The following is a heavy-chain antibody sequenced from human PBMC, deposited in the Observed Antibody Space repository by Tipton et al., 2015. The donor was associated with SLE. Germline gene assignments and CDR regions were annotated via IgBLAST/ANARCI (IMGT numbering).Heavy chain of an antibody. D-gene: IGHD1-1*01. V-gene: IGHV4-39*07. J-gene: IGHJ1*01. Sequence: TLSLTCTVSGGSISSSTYYWGWIRQPPGKGLEWIGSIYYSGSTNYNPSLKSRVTISVDTSKNQFSLKLSSVTAADTSVYYCARGGVHRRYFQHWGQGTLVTVSS. CDR2: IYYSGST. CDR1: GGSISSSTYY. CDR3: ARGGVHRRYFQH.